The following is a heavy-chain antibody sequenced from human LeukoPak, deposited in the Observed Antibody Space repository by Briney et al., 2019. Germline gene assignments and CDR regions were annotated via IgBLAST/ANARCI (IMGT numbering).Heavy chain of an antibody. D-gene: IGHD5-24*01. V-gene: IGHV3-30*04. Sequence: GGSLRLSCAASGFTFSSYAMSWVRQAPGKGLEWVAVISYDGSNKYYADSVEGRFTISRDNSKNTRYLQMNSLRAEDTAVYYCAKGGQLLSYWGQGTLVTVSS. J-gene: IGHJ4*02. CDR3: AKGGQLLSY. CDR2: ISYDGSNK. CDR1: GFTFSSYA.